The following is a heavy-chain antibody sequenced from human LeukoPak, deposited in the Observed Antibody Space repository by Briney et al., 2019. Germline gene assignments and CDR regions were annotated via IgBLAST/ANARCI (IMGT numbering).Heavy chain of an antibody. CDR3: TRWGVYYGSGSPDY. J-gene: IGHJ4*02. D-gene: IGHD3-10*01. CDR2: IRSKAYGGTT. CDR1: GFTFGDYA. V-gene: IGHV3-49*04. Sequence: GGSLRLSCTASGFTFGDYAMSWVRQAPGKGLEWVGFIRSKAYGGTTEYAAPVKGRFTISRDDSKSIAYLQMNSLKTEDTAVYYCTRWGVYYGSGSPDYWGQGTLVTVSS.